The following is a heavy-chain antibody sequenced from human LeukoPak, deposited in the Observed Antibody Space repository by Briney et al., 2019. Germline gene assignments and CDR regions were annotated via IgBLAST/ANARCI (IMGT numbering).Heavy chain of an antibody. J-gene: IGHJ4*02. CDR1: RFSFSNHS. Sequence: PGGSLRLSCAASRFSFSNHSMNWVRQAPGKGLEWVSYISNSGSAKYYAASVKGRFTISRDNGKNSLYLQMNSLRAEDTAVCYCARMSGSRLPGNWGQGTLVTVSS. D-gene: IGHD3-3*01. CDR2: ISNSGSAK. CDR3: ARMSGSRLPGN. V-gene: IGHV3-48*01.